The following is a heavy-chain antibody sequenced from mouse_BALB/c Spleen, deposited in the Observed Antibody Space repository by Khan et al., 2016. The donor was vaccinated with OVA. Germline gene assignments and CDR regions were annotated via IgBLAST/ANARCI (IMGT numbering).Heavy chain of an antibody. Sequence: EVELVESGGGLVQPGGSRKLSCAASGFTFSRFGMHWVRQAPEKGLEWVAYISSGSSSIYYGDTVKGRFTISRDNPKNTLFLQMTSLRSEDTAMYYCARDSYFDYWGQGTTLTVSS. CDR1: GFTFSRFG. CDR3: ARDSYFDY. V-gene: IGHV5-17*02. J-gene: IGHJ2*01. CDR2: ISSGSSSI.